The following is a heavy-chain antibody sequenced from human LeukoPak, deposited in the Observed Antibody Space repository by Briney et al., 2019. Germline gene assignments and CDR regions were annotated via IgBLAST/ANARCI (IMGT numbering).Heavy chain of an antibody. V-gene: IGHV4-59*01. CDR1: GGSISSYY. D-gene: IGHD1-1*01. Sequence: SETLSLTCTVSGGSISSYYWSWIRQPPGKGLEWIGYIYYSGSTNYNPSLKRRVTISVDTSKNQFSLKLSSVTAADPAVYYCAVTPIQANYFDYWGQGTLVTVSS. CDR3: AVTPIQANYFDY. CDR2: IYYSGST. J-gene: IGHJ4*02.